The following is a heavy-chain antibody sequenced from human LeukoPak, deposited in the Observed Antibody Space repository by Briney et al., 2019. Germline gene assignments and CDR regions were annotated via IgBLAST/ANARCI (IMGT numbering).Heavy chain of an antibody. D-gene: IGHD6-13*01. CDR1: GASINNYY. CDR2: IYYSGST. J-gene: IGHJ5*02. V-gene: IGHV4-59*01. Sequence: SETLSLTCTVAGASINNYYWSWIRQPPGKGLEWIGYIYYSGSTNYNPSLKSRVTISIDTSKNQVSLKLSSVTAADTAVYYCARDHSSTSGFDPWGQGTLVTVSS. CDR3: ARDHSSTSGFDP.